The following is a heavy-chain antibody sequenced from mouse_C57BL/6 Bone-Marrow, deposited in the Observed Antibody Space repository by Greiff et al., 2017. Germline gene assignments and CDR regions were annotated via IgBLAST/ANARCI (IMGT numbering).Heavy chain of an antibody. Sequence: EVMLVESGGGLVQPGGSLSLSCAASGFTFTDYYMSWVRQPPGKALEWLGFIRNKANGYTTEYSASVKGRFNISRDNSQSILYLQMNALRAEDSATYYCARYDYYGSSLAWFAYWGQGTLVTVSA. V-gene: IGHV7-3*01. CDR3: ARYDYYGSSLAWFAY. CDR1: GFTFTDYY. J-gene: IGHJ3*01. D-gene: IGHD1-1*01. CDR2: IRNKANGYTT.